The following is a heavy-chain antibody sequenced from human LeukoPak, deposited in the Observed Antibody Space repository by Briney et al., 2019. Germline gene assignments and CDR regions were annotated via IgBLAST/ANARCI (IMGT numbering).Heavy chain of an antibody. V-gene: IGHV4-59*01. Sequence: SETLSLTCTVSGGSISSYYWSWIRQPPGKGLEWIGYIYYSGSTNYNPSLKSRVTISVDTSKNQFSLKLSSVTAADTVVYYCARTFSGPFDYWGQGTLVTVSS. CDR1: GGSISSYY. CDR2: IYYSGST. CDR3: ARTFSGPFDY. J-gene: IGHJ4*02. D-gene: IGHD6-19*01.